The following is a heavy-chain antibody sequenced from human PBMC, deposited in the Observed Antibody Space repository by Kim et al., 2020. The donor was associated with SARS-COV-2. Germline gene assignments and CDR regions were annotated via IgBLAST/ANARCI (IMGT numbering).Heavy chain of an antibody. CDR3: ARRYSGSYNWVDP. D-gene: IGHD1-26*01. J-gene: IGHJ5*02. CDR2: INAGNGNT. CDR1: GYTFTSYA. Sequence: ASVKVSCKASGYTFTSYAVHWVRQAPGQRLEWMGGINAGNGNTKYSQKFQGRVTFTRDTSASTAYMELSSRRAEDTAVYYWARRYSGSYNWVDPWGQGTL. V-gene: IGHV1-3*01.